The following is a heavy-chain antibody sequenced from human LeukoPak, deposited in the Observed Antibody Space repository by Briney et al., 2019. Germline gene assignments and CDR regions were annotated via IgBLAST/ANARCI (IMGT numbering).Heavy chain of an antibody. J-gene: IGHJ4*02. D-gene: IGHD4-23*01. Sequence: SVKVSCKASGGTFSSYAISWVRQAPGQGLEWMGRIIPIFGAANYAQKFQGRVTITTDESTSTAYMELSSLRSEDTAVYYCASGGNPYYFDYWGQGTLVTVSS. CDR3: ASGGNPYYFDY. CDR2: IIPIFGAA. CDR1: GGTFSSYA. V-gene: IGHV1-69*05.